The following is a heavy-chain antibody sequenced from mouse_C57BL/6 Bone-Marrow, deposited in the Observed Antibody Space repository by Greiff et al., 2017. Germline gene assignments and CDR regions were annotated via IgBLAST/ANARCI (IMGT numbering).Heavy chain of an antibody. V-gene: IGHV1-54*01. Sequence: VQLQQSGAELVRPGTSVKVSCKASGYAFTNYLIEWVQQRPGQGLEWIGVINHGSGGTNYNEKFTGKGTLTAAKSSSTAYLQLSSLTSEDSAVSYCAREEGYGVYYFLAYWVQGPLVTVSA. J-gene: IGHJ3*01. D-gene: IGHD2-3*01. CDR3: AREEGYGVYYFLAY. CDR1: GYAFTNYL. CDR2: INHGSGGT.